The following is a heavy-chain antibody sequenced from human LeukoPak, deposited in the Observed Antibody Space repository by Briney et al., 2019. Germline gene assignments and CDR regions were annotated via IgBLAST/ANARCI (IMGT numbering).Heavy chain of an antibody. D-gene: IGHD3-16*01. Sequence: SETLSLTCTVSGDSISSSGDYWGWIRQPPGKGLEWIGNIYYSGSTYYSPSLKSRVTIAVDTSKNQFSLKLTSVTAADTAEYHCARVGATYPHYYMDVWGKGTTVTVAS. CDR1: GDSISSSGDY. V-gene: IGHV4-39*01. CDR2: IYYSGST. J-gene: IGHJ6*03. CDR3: ARVGATYPHYYMDV.